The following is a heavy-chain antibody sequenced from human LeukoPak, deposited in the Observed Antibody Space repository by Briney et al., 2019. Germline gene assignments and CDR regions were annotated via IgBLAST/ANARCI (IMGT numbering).Heavy chain of an antibody. D-gene: IGHD3-22*01. CDR2: MNPNSGGT. Sequence: ASVKVSCKASGYTFTGYYMHWVRQAPGQGLEWMGWMNPNSGGTNYAQKFQGRVTMTRDTSISTAYMELSRLRSDDTAVYYCARRKDPWFTFDYWDQGTLVTVSS. CDR1: GYTFTGYY. CDR3: ARRKDPWFTFDY. J-gene: IGHJ4*02. V-gene: IGHV1-2*02.